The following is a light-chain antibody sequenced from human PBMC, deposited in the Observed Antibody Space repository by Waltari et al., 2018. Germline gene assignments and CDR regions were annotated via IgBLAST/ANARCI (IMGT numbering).Light chain of an antibody. CDR3: QQRSSWPLT. J-gene: IGKJ4*01. V-gene: IGKV3-11*01. Sequence: DIVLIQSPATLALSPGERATLSCRASQSVSNYLAWFQQKPGQVPRLLIYDTSNRGTGVPARFSGSGSGTDFTLTISSLESADFAVYYCQQRSSWPLTFGGGTKVQIK. CDR1: QSVSNY. CDR2: DTS.